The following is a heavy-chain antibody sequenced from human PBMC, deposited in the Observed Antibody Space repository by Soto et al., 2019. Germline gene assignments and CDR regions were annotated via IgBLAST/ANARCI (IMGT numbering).Heavy chain of an antibody. CDR3: AHKRDVSRGFKS. V-gene: IGHV2-5*02. Sequence: QITLKESGPTLVKPTQTLTLTCTFSGFSFSINGVAVGWIRQPPGQALEWLALIYWDDDQRYNPSLKNRLTITKDTSRNQVVLTMTHMDPVDTATYYCAHKRDVSRGFKSWGQGTLVTVSS. J-gene: IGHJ5*01. CDR2: IYWDDDQ. CDR1: GFSFSINGVA.